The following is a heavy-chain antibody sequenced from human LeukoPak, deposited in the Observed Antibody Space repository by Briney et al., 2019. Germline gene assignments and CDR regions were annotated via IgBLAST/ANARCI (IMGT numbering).Heavy chain of an antibody. CDR2: IYNSGNT. J-gene: IGHJ5*02. V-gene: IGHV4-59*01. CDR3: ARESGSYLWRSWLNP. CDR1: GGSTNNYY. Sequence: SQTLSLTCTVSGGSTNNYYWTWIRQPPGKGLEWIGNIYNSGNTNYNPSLKSRVTISIDTSKNQFSLKVISVTAADTAIYYCARESGSYLWRSWLNPWGQGTLVTVSS. D-gene: IGHD3-16*01.